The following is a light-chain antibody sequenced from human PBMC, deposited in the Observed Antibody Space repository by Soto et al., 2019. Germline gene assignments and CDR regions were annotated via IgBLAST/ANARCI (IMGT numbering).Light chain of an antibody. CDR2: DIS. J-gene: IGKJ5*01. CDR3: QQHGTSPIT. V-gene: IGKV3-15*01. CDR1: QTVSRN. Sequence: EIVMTQSPATLSVSPGESAPLSCRASQTVSRNLAWYQQRPGQAPRLLIYDISNRAAGVPARFSGSGSGTDFTLTISRLEPDEFAVYYCQQHGTSPITVGQGTRLEIK.